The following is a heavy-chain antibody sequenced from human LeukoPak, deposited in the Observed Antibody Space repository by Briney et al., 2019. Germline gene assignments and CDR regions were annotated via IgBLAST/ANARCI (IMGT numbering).Heavy chain of an antibody. CDR1: RGSLSRGNYY. V-gene: IGHV4-61*02. D-gene: IGHD3-16*01. CDR2: IYTSGST. J-gene: IGHJ5*02. Sequence: SETLSLTCTVSRGSLSRGNYYWPWLRHPAGKALEWLGRIYTSGSTNYHYSLKSRVPMSADTSRNNVSLTVNAVTAAEAAVYYCARDSWTAGEVYFDPWGQGTLVTVSS. CDR3: ARDSWTAGEVYFDP.